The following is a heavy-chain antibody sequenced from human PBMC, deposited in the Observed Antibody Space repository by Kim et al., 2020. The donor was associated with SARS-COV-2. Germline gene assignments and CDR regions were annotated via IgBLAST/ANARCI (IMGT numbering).Heavy chain of an antibody. D-gene: IGHD1-26*01. V-gene: IGHV3-74*01. CDR2: INGDGSST. Sequence: GGSLRLSCVVSAFTFNNYWMHWVRQVPGKGLVWVSRINGDGSSTNYADSVKGRFTISRDNAKNTLYLQMNSLRAEDTAVYYCIRGWDVPFDYWGQGTLVTVSS. CDR3: IRGWDVPFDY. J-gene: IGHJ4*02. CDR1: AFTFNNYW.